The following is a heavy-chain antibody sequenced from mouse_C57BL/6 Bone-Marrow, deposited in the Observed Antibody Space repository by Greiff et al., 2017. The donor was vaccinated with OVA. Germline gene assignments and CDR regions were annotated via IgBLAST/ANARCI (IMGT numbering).Heavy chain of an antibody. CDR2: IYPGSVDT. D-gene: IGHD2-5*01. V-gene: IGHV1-66*01. CDR3: ERSNYAGLAMDY. Sequence: QVQLQQSGPELVKPGASVKISCKASGYGFTNYYIHWVKQRPGQGLEWIGWIYPGSVDTKYNEKFKGKATLTADTSSSTSNMQLIILTSEDSAVYYCERSNYAGLAMDYWGQGNSVTVTS. CDR1: GYGFTNYY. J-gene: IGHJ4*01.